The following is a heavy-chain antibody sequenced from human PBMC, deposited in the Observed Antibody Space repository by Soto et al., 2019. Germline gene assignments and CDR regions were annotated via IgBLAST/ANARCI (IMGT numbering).Heavy chain of an antibody. D-gene: IGHD3-22*01. J-gene: IGHJ4*02. CDR1: GYIFTDHC. Sequence: PGESLKISCKGSGYIFTDHCIVWVRQMAGKGLEWVGIICPGYSNIIYSPSVQGQVTISADMSISTAYLQWSSLKASDTAMYYCARHLPIDYYDSSGYLDYWGQGTLVTVSS. CDR2: ICPGYSNI. V-gene: IGHV5-51*01. CDR3: ARHLPIDYYDSSGYLDY.